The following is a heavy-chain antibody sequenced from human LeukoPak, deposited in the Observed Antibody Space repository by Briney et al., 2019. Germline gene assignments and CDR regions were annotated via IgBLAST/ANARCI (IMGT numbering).Heavy chain of an antibody. V-gene: IGHV1-2*02. CDR2: INPNSGGT. J-gene: IGHJ3*02. CDR1: GYTFTGYY. D-gene: IGHD3-3*01. CDR3: ARDASGIYDFWSGYPAHDAFDI. Sequence: ASVKVSCKASGYTFTGYYMHWVRQAPGQGLEWMGWINPNSGGTNYAQKFQGRVTMTRDTSITTAYMELSRLRSDDTAVYYCARDASGIYDFWSGYPAHDAFDIWGQGTMVTVSS.